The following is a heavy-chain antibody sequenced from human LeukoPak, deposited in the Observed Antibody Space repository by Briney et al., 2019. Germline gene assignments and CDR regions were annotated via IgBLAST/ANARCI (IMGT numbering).Heavy chain of an antibody. J-gene: IGHJ4*02. CDR3: ARDSGGRVYNY. D-gene: IGHD6-13*01. V-gene: IGHV3-7*03. CDR2: IKQDGSET. Sequence: GGSLRLSCAASGFTFTTYWMTWVRQAPGKGLEWVANIKQDGSETYYVDSVKGRFTISRDNAKNSLYLQMNSLRAEDTAVYYCARDSGGRVYNYWGQGTLVTVSS. CDR1: GFTFTTYW.